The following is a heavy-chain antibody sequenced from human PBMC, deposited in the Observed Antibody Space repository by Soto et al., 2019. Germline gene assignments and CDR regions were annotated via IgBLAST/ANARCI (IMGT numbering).Heavy chain of an antibody. J-gene: IGHJ5*02. CDR3: ARGVAGPLHWFDP. D-gene: IGHD6-19*01. V-gene: IGHV1-3*01. CDR1: GYTFTSYA. CDR2: INAGNGNT. Sequence: ASVKVACKAAGYTFTSYAMHWVRQAPGQRLEWMGWINAGNGNTKYSQKFQGRVTITRDTSASTAYMELSSLRSEDTAVYYCARGVAGPLHWFDPWGQGTLVTISS.